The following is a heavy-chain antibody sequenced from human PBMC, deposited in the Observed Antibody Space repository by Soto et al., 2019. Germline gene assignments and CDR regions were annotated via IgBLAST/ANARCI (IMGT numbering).Heavy chain of an antibody. CDR3: ANRPAYDISTGYYTFDY. CDR2: IYWDDGK. V-gene: IGHV2-5*02. Sequence: SGPTLVNPTQTLTLTCTFSGFSLSTSGVGVAWIRQPPGKALEWLALIYWDDGKRYSPSLKTRLNITKDTSKNQVVLTLTNVDHAATATYSCANRPAYDISTGYYTFDYWGQGYLVTVSS. CDR1: GFSLSTSGVG. D-gene: IGHD3-9*01. J-gene: IGHJ4*02.